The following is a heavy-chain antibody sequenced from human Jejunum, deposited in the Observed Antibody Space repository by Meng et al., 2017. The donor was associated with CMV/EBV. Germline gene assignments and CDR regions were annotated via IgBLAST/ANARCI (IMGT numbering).Heavy chain of an antibody. CDR1: GFSLSTSEVG. J-gene: IGHJ5*02. V-gene: IGHV2-5*02. D-gene: IGHD2-2*01. CDR3: ALFTRSWFDP. Sequence: QIPLNESGPTLVKPPQTLPLTCPFSGFSLSTSEVGVGWIRQPPGKALEWLAVIYWDDDKRYSPSLKSRLTITKDTSKNQVVLTLTNMDPVDTATYYCALFTRSWFDPWGQGTLVTVSS. CDR2: IYWDDDK.